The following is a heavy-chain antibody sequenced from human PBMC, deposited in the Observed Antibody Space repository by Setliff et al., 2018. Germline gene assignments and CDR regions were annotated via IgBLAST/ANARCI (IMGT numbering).Heavy chain of an antibody. J-gene: IGHJ3*02. CDR2: IYHSGST. CDR1: GYSISSGYY. CDR3: ARMVRGVIGAFDI. Sequence: PSETLSLTCAVSGYSISSGYYWGWIRQPPGKGLEWIGSIYHSGSTYYNPSLKSRVTISVDTSKNQFSLKLSSVTAADTAVYYCARMVRGVIGAFDIWGQGTMVTVSS. D-gene: IGHD3-10*01. V-gene: IGHV4-38-2*01.